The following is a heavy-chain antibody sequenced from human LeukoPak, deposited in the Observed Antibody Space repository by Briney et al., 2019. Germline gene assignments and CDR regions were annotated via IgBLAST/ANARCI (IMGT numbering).Heavy chain of an antibody. Sequence: GESLRLSCAASGFTFSSYGMHWVRQAPGKGLEWVAVISYDGSNKYYADSVKGRFTISRDNSKNTLYLQMNSLRAEDTAVYYCAKARGITMIVVVPPGDYWGQGTLVTVSS. CDR2: ISYDGSNK. V-gene: IGHV3-30*18. J-gene: IGHJ4*02. CDR1: GFTFSSYG. CDR3: AKARGITMIVVVPPGDY. D-gene: IGHD3-22*01.